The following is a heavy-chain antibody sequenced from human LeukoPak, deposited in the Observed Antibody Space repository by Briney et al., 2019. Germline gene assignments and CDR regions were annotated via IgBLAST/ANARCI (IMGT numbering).Heavy chain of an antibody. CDR2: ISGSGGST. CDR3: AKYYYDSSGTIPDAFDI. CDR1: GFTFSSYA. Sequence: SGGSLRLSCAASGFTFSSYAMSWVRQAPGKGLEWVSAISGSGGSTYYADSVKGRFTISRDNSKNTLYLQMNSLRAEDTAVYYCAKYYYDSSGTIPDAFDIWGQGTMVTVSS. V-gene: IGHV3-23*01. J-gene: IGHJ3*02. D-gene: IGHD3-22*01.